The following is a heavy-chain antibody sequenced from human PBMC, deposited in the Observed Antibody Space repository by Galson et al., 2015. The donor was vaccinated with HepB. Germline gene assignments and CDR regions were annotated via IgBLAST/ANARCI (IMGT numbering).Heavy chain of an antibody. J-gene: IGHJ4*02. V-gene: IGHV3-21*01. CDR2: ISGSSSYT. CDR1: GFTFSTYT. D-gene: IGHD3-10*01. CDR3: ARETNMVLDFDN. Sequence: SLRLSCAASGFTFSTYTMNWVRQAPGKGLEWVSSISGSSSYTLYADSMKGRFTISRDNAKNSLYLQMNSLGAEDTAVYYCARETNMVLDFDNWGRGTLVTVSS.